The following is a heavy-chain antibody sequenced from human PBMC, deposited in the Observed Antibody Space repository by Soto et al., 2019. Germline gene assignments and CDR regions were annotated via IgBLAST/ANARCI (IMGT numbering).Heavy chain of an antibody. J-gene: IGHJ6*02. CDR2: IYYSGST. CDR3: ARHPTYYDFWSGYNRHYYYGMGV. D-gene: IGHD3-3*01. Sequence: SETLSLTCTVSGGSISSSSYYWGWIRQPPGKGLEWIGSIYYSGSTYYNPSLKSRVTISVDTSKNQFSLKLSSVTAADTAVYYCARHPTYYDFWSGYNRHYYYGMGVWGQGTTVTVSS. V-gene: IGHV4-39*01. CDR1: GGSISSSSYY.